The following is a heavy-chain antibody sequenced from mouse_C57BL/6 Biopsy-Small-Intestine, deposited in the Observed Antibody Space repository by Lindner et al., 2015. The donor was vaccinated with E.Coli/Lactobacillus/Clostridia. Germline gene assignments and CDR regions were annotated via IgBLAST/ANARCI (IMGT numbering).Heavy chain of an antibody. D-gene: IGHD3-2*02. Sequence: VQLQESGAELVKPGASVKLSCTASGFNIKDYYMHWVKQRTEQGLEWIGRIDPEDDETKYAPKFQGKATITADTSSNTAYLQLSSLTSEDTAVYYCARGQATYFDYWGQGTTLTVSS. CDR1: GFNIKDYY. CDR3: ARGQATYFDY. J-gene: IGHJ2*01. V-gene: IGHV14-2*01. CDR2: IDPEDDET.